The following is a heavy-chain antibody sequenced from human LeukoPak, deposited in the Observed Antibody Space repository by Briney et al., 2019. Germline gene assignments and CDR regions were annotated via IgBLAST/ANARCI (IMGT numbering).Heavy chain of an antibody. Sequence: PGGSLRLSCAASGFTFSSYGMHWVRQAPGKGLEWVAVIWYGGSNKYYADSVKGRFTISRDSSKNTLYLQMNSLRAEDTAVYYCAREGEIVAASLEHAFDIWGQGTMVTVSS. CDR3: AREGEIVAASLEHAFDI. CDR1: GFTFSSYG. J-gene: IGHJ3*02. V-gene: IGHV3-33*08. D-gene: IGHD2-15*01. CDR2: IWYGGSNK.